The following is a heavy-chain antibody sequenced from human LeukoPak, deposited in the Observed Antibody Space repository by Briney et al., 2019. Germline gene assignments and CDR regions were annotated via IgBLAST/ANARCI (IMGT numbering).Heavy chain of an antibody. V-gene: IGHV3-21*01. D-gene: IGHD3-22*01. Sequence: GGSLRLSCAASGFTFSSYSMNWVRQAPGKGLEWVSSISSSSSYIYYADSVKGRFTISRDNAKNSLYLQMNSLRAEDTAVYYCARETLTYYYDSSGYPPHLFDYWGQGTLVTVSS. CDR1: GFTFSSYS. J-gene: IGHJ4*02. CDR2: ISSSSSYI. CDR3: ARETLTYYYDSSGYPPHLFDY.